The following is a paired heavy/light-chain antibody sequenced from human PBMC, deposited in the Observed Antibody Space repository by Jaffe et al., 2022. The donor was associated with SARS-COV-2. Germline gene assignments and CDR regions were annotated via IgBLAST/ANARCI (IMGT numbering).Heavy chain of an antibody. CDR2: IYYSGST. D-gene: IGHD3-9*01. CDR3: ARRPYDILTGYYSEDWNYFDY. Sequence: QLQLQESGPGLVKPSETLSLTCTVSGGSISSSSYYWGWIRQPPGKGLEWIGSIYYSGSTYYNPSLKSRVTISVDTSKNQFSLKLSSVTAADTAVYYCARRPYDILTGYYSEDWNYFDYWGQGTLVTVSS. CDR1: GGSISSSSYY. J-gene: IGHJ4*02. V-gene: IGHV4-39*01.
Light chain of an antibody. V-gene: IGLV1-51*01. CDR2: DNN. CDR3: GTWDSSLSAREV. J-gene: IGLJ2*01. Sequence: QSVLTQPPSVSAAPGQKVTISCSGSSSNIGNNYVSWYQQLPGTAPKLLIYDNNKRPSGIPDRFSGSKSGTSATLGITGLQTGDEADYYCGTWDSSLSAREVFGGGTKLTVL. CDR1: SSNIGNNY.